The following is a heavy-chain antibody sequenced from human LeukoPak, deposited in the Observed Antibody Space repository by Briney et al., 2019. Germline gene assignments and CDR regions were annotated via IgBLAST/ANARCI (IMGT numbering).Heavy chain of an antibody. J-gene: IGHJ3*02. Sequence: GGSLRLSCAASGFTFSSYWMHWVRQAPGKGLVWVSRINGDGSSTTYADSVQGRFTISRDNAKNTLHLQMNSLRAEDTAVYYCAREKHDAFDIWGEGTMVTVSS. CDR1: GFTFSSYW. CDR3: AREKHDAFDI. V-gene: IGHV3-74*01. CDR2: INGDGSST.